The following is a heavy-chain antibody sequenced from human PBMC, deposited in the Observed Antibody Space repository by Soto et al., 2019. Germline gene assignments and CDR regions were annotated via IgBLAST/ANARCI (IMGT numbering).Heavy chain of an antibody. Sequence: QITLKESGPTLVKPTQTLTLTCTFSGFPLSTSGVAVGWVRQPPGKALEWLALIDWGDNKRYRSSLQSRPTTTNHTSKNPVLLTMTNMDPADTGTCSCAHRRPTHLAFDSWAQGPLVSFSS. CDR3: AHRRPTHLAFDS. CDR1: GFPLSTSGVA. CDR2: IDWGDNK. J-gene: IGHJ4*02. V-gene: IGHV2-5*02.